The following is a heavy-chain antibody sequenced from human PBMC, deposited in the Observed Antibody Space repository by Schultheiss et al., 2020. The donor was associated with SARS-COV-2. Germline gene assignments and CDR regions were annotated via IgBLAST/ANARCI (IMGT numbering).Heavy chain of an antibody. V-gene: IGHV3-64*01. CDR3: ARLDYRDSYYFDY. CDR2: ISSNGGTT. Sequence: GGSLRLSCAGSGFTFSSYPMHWVRHAPGKGLEFVSAISSNGGTTDYENSVRGRFTISRDNSKNTLYLQMGSLRADDMAVYYCARLDYRDSYYFDYWGQGALVTVSS. D-gene: IGHD4-17*01. CDR1: GFTFSSYP. J-gene: IGHJ4*02.